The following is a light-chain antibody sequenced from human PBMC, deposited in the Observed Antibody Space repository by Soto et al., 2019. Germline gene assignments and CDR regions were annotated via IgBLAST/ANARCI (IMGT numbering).Light chain of an antibody. J-gene: IGKJ1*01. CDR1: QTIQNY. CDR3: QQSYHTPRT. Sequence: DIQMTQSPSSLSASVGDRVTISCRASQTIQNYLNWYQQKPGTAPKVLIYGASTLQTGVPSRFSGSGSGTDFNLTISGLQHEDFATYYCQQSYHTPRTFGQGTKGAVK. CDR2: GAS. V-gene: IGKV1-39*01.